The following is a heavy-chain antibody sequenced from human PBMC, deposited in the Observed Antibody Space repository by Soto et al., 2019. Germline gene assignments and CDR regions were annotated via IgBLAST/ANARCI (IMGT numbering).Heavy chain of an antibody. D-gene: IGHD3-22*01. V-gene: IGHV3-15*07. CDR1: GFTFSSAW. Sequence: GGSLRLSCVASGFTFSSAWMNWVRQAPGKGLEWVGRIRSKIHGGTIDYVAPVKGRFTISRDDSKNTLYLQMNSLKTEDTAVYYCSRDFGIVFIITQHWGQGTLVTVSS. CDR2: IRSKIHGGTI. J-gene: IGHJ1*01. CDR3: SRDFGIVFIITQH.